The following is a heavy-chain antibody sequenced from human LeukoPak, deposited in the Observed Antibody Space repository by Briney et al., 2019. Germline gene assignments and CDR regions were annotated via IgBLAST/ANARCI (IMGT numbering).Heavy chain of an antibody. Sequence: PGGSLRLSCAASGFTFSSYAMGWVRQAPGKGLEWVSTISGSGGSTYYADSVKGRFTISRDNSKNMVFLQMSSLGAEDTAVFYCAKYSGSTVYYFEYWGQGTLVTVSS. CDR2: ISGSGGST. V-gene: IGHV3-23*01. D-gene: IGHD2-21*01. J-gene: IGHJ4*02. CDR1: GFTFSSYA. CDR3: AKYSGSTVYYFEY.